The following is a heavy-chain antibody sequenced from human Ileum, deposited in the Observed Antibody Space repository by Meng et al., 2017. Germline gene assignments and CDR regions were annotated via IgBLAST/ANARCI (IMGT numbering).Heavy chain of an antibody. CDR3: VRDGPGIFDY. Sequence: GQLEESGGGVVQPGGSLRLSCAAAGFTFTNYWMHWVRQGPGKGLEWVSFAHSDGSAKGYAESVKGRFTVSRDNAKNTLYLQLNSLRAEDTAVYYCVRDGPGIFDYWGQGTLVTVYS. V-gene: IGHV3-74*01. D-gene: IGHD3-10*01. CDR2: AHSDGSAK. J-gene: IGHJ4*02. CDR1: GFTFTNYW.